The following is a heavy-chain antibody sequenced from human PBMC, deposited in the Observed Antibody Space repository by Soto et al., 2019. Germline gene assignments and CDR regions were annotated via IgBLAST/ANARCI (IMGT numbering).Heavy chain of an antibody. CDR1: GFTFSSYS. V-gene: IGHV3-21*01. D-gene: IGHD2-2*01. Sequence: EVQLVESGGGLVKPGGSLRLSCAASGFTFSSYSMNWVRQAPGKGLEWVSSISSSSSYIYYADSVKGRFTISRDNAKNSLYLQMNSLRAEDTAVYYCARARYPHCSSTSCYRTPLLWGQGTLVTVSS. CDR2: ISSSSSYI. J-gene: IGHJ4*02. CDR3: ARARYPHCSSTSCYRTPLL.